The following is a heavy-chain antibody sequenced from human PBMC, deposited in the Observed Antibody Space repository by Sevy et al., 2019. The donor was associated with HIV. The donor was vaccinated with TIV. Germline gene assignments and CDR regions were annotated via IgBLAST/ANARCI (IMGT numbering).Heavy chain of an antibody. Sequence: ASVKVSCKASGYTFTGFFIHWLRQAPGQGLDWMGWIDPNDGGTNYAQKFHGRVTMTTDTSISTAYLELSSLKSDDTAMYFCARPTYQPPHRWFAPWGQGTLVTVSS. D-gene: IGHD2-2*01. J-gene: IGHJ5*02. V-gene: IGHV1-2*02. CDR2: IDPNDGGT. CDR1: GYTFTGFF. CDR3: ARPTYQPPHRWFAP.